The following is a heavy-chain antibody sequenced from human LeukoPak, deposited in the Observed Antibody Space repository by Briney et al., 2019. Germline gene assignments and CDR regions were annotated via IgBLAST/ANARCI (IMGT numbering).Heavy chain of an antibody. CDR1: GGTFSSYA. V-gene: IGHV1-69*06. Sequence: AVKVSCKASGGTFSSYAISWVRQAPEQGLEWMGGIIPIFGTANYAQKFQGRVTITADKSTSTAYMELSSLRSEDTAVYYCAREAYSYPDYWGQGTLVTVS. J-gene: IGHJ4*02. CDR3: AREAYSYPDY. D-gene: IGHD5-18*01. CDR2: IIPIFGTA.